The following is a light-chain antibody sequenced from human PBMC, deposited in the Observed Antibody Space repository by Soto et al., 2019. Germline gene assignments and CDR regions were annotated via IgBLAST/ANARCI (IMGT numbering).Light chain of an antibody. CDR3: LQHNGYPPV. CDR1: QHITND. CDR2: LAS. V-gene: IGKV1-17*01. Sequence: DIQMTQSPSSLSASVGDTVTITCRASQHITNDCAWYQQKAGRAPKCLILLASRLQTGVPPRFSGSGSGTDFPLTIRSLQHEDFATYYCLQHNGYPPVFGHGPKVEIK. J-gene: IGKJ2*01.